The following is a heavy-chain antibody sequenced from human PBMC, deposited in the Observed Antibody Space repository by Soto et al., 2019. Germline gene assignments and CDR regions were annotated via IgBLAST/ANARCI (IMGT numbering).Heavy chain of an antibody. CDR2: IFQSGSP. Sequence: QLQLQESGSGLVKPSQTLSLTCAVSGGSITSRGFSWSWIRQPPGKGLEWIGYIFQSGSPSYTPSLKSRVTISVERSKNQFFLRLSSVTAADTAVYFCARDRNGLGGIDYWGQGTLVTVSS. CDR3: ARDRNGLGGIDY. V-gene: IGHV4-30-2*01. J-gene: IGHJ4*02. CDR1: GGSITSRGFS. D-gene: IGHD1-1*01.